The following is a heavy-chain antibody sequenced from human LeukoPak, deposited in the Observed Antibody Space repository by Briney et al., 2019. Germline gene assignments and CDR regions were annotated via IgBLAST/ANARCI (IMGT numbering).Heavy chain of an antibody. CDR2: IRVTDGSA. D-gene: IGHD2-2*01. V-gene: IGHV3-23*01. CDR1: GFPFSTYD. CDR3: AKGSCSSHICYYFYYMDV. J-gene: IGHJ6*03. Sequence: GGSLRLSCAASGFPFSTYDMTWVRQAPGKALEWVSAIRVTDGSAYYAESVKGRFTISRDNSKNTLYLQMNSLRAEDTAKYYCAKGSCSSHICYYFYYMDVWGKGTTVTVSS.